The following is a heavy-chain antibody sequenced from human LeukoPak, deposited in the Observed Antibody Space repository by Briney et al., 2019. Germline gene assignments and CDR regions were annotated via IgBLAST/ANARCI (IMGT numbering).Heavy chain of an antibody. V-gene: IGHV4-59*01. Sequence: SETLSLTCTVSGGSISSYYWSWIRQHPGKGLEWIGYLSDVGTNDYNPSLKGRVTISRDTSKNQFSLRLNSVTAADAAVYYCARDKAPGGKRWFDPWGQGALVIVSS. J-gene: IGHJ5*02. CDR1: GGSISSYY. D-gene: IGHD4-23*01. CDR2: LSDVGTN. CDR3: ARDKAPGGKRWFDP.